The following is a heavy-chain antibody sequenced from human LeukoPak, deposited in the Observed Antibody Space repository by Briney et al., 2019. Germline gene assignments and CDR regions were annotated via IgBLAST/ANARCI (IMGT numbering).Heavy chain of an antibody. CDR1: GGSFSGYY. V-gene: IGHV4-34*01. D-gene: IGHD6-13*01. Sequence: PSETLSLTCAVYGGSFSGYYWSWIRQPPGKGLEWIGEINHSGGTNYNPSHKSRVTISVDTSKNQFSLKLSSVTAADTAVYYCARGPYSSNWYVDYWGQGTPVTVAS. CDR3: ARGPYSSNWYVDY. CDR2: INHSGGT. J-gene: IGHJ4*02.